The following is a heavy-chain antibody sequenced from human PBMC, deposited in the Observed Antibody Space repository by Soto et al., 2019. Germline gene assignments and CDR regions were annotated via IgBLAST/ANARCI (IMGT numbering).Heavy chain of an antibody. V-gene: IGHV3-15*07. D-gene: IGHD2-21*02. Sequence: EVQLVESGGGLVKPGGSLRLSCAASGFTFSNAWMNWVRQAPGKGLEWVGRIKSKTDGGTTDYAAPVKGRFTISRDDSKNTLYLQMNSLKTEDTAVYYCTTVVLLAYCGGDCKIMEGPFDYWGQGTLVTVFS. J-gene: IGHJ4*02. CDR2: IKSKTDGGTT. CDR3: TTVVLLAYCGGDCKIMEGPFDY. CDR1: GFTFSNAW.